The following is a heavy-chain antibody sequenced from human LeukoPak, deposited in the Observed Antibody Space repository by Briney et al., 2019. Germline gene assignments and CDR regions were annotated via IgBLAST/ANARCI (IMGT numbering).Heavy chain of an antibody. CDR2: IYYSGST. CDR3: ARVRGGSTSYYYYYYSMDV. J-gene: IGHJ6*03. V-gene: IGHV4-39*07. CDR1: GGSISSSSYY. D-gene: IGHD2-15*01. Sequence: SETLSLTCTVSGGSISSSSYYWGWIRQPPGKGLEWIGSIYYSGSTYYNPSLKSRVTISVDTSKNQFSLKLSSVTAADTAVYYCARVRGGSTSYYYYYYSMDVWGKGTTVTVSS.